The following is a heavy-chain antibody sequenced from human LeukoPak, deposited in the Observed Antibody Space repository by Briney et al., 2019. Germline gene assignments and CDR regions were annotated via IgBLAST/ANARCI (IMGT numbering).Heavy chain of an antibody. J-gene: IGHJ4*02. CDR3: ARAAYCGSGTYYPYYFHY. D-gene: IGHD3-10*01. CDR1: GFTVSTNY. CDR2: IYSGGST. V-gene: IGHV3-53*01. Sequence: GRSLRLSCAASGFTVSTNYMSWVRQAPGKGLEWVSVIYSGGSTYYADSVKGRFTISRDTSKNTLYLQMNSLRAEDTAVYYCARAAYCGSGTYYPYYFHYWGQGNLVTVSS.